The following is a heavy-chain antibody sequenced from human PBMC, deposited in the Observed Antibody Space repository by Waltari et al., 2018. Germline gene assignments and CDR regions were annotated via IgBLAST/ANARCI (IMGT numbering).Heavy chain of an antibody. V-gene: IGHV3-30*01. CDR3: ARDLEYSGYADY. D-gene: IGHD5-12*01. CDR1: GFTFSSYA. CDR2: ISYDGSNK. J-gene: IGHJ4*02. Sequence: QVQLVESGGGVVQPGRSLRLSCAASGFTFSSYAMHWVRQAPGKGLEWVAVISYDGSNKYYADSVKGRFTISRDNSKNTLYLQMNSLRAEDTAVYYCARDLEYSGYADYWGQGTLVTVSS.